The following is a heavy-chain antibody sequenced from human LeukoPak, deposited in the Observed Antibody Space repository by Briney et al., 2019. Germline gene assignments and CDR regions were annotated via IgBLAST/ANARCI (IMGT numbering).Heavy chain of an antibody. CDR3: ARTTEGYCSSASCFGFSYSYYMDV. J-gene: IGHJ6*03. CDR2: IYYSGST. V-gene: IGHV4-59*01. CDR1: GGSIRSYY. Sequence: SETLSLTCTVSGGSIRSYYWSWIRQPPGKGLEWIGYIYYSGSTNYNPSLKGRVTISVDTSKNQFSLKLSSVIAADTAVYYCARTTEGYCSSASCFGFSYSYYMDVWGKGTTVTISS. D-gene: IGHD2-2*01.